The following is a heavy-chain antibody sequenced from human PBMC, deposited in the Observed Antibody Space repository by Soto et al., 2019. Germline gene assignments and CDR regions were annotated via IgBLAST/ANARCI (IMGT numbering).Heavy chain of an antibody. Sequence: QVKLVESGGGVVQPGRSLRLSCAASGFTCSRYPMYWVRQAPGKGLEWVAVITYDGNNKYYTDSVKGRFTISRDNAKNTLSLQMNNLSPEDTAVYYCAKGVGSYYFDYWGQGTLVTVSS. J-gene: IGHJ4*02. CDR3: AKGVGSYYFDY. D-gene: IGHD1-26*01. CDR2: ITYDGNNK. CDR1: GFTCSRYP. V-gene: IGHV3-30-3*01.